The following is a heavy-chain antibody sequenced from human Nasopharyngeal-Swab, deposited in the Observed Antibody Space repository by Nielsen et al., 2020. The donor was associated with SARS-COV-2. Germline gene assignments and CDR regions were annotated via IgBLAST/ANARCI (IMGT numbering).Heavy chain of an antibody. V-gene: IGHV4-59*01. CDR3: ARDHSYYDSNGYYFDY. Sequence: SETLSLTCTVSGGSINTYYCSWIRQPPRKGLEWIGYIHSSGTPNYNPSLKSRVTMSVDTSKNQFSLMLTSVIAADTAVYYCARDHSYYDSNGYYFDYWGLGTLVTVSS. J-gene: IGHJ4*02. CDR2: IHSSGTP. D-gene: IGHD3-22*01. CDR1: GGSINTYY.